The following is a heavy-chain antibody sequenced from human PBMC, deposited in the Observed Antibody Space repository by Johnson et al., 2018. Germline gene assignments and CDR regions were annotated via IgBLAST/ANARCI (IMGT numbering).Heavy chain of an antibody. V-gene: IGHV3-9*01. Sequence: VQLVESGGGVVQPGRSLRLSCAASGFTFDDYAMHWVRQAPGKGLEWVSGISWNSGTIGYADSVKGRFTISRDNAKNSLYLQMNSLRAEDTALYYCAKAHSSGWYTYFQYWGQGTLVTVSS. D-gene: IGHD6-19*01. J-gene: IGHJ1*01. CDR3: AKAHSSGWYTYFQY. CDR1: GFTFDDYA. CDR2: ISWNSGTI.